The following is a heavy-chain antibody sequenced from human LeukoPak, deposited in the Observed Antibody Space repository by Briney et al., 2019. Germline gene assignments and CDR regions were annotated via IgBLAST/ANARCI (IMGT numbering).Heavy chain of an antibody. CDR2: MSGSGGST. CDR3: AKADHWTNGGCCQFDF. J-gene: IGHJ4*02. V-gene: IGHV3-23*01. CDR1: GFTFSSYA. Sequence: GGSLRLSCVVSGFTFSSYAMSWVRQAPGKGLEWVSAMSGSGGSTYYADSVKGRFTISRDNSKNTMYLQMNSLRVEDTAVYYCAKADHWTNGGCCQFDFWGQGTLVTV. D-gene: IGHD2-8*01.